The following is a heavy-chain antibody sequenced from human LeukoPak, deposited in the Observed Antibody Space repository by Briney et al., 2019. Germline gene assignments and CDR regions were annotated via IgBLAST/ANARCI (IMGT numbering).Heavy chain of an antibody. V-gene: IGHV4-38-2*02. CDR2: IYHSGST. D-gene: IGHD3-3*01. CDR1: GYSISSAYY. J-gene: IGHJ5*02. CDR3: AREGVVLYDFWSGYYRFDP. Sequence: SETLSLTCTVSGYSISSAYYWGWIRQPPGEGLEWIGSIYHSGSTYYNPSLKSRVTISVDTSKNQFSLKLSSVTAADTAVYYCAREGVVLYDFWSGYYRFDPWGQGTLVTVSS.